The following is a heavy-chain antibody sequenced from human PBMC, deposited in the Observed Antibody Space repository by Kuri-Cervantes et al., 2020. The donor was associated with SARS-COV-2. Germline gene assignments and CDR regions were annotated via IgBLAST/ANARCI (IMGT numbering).Heavy chain of an antibody. CDR1: GDSISSYY. V-gene: IGHV4-59*12. CDR2: IYYSGST. Sequence: SETLSLTCTVSGDSISSYYWSWIRQTPGKGLEWIGYIYYSGSTNYNPSLKSRVTISVDTSKNQFSLKLSSVTAADTAVYYCARLECSGGSCYRKRSWYFDLWGRGTLVTVSS. CDR3: ARLECSGGSCYRKRSWYFDL. D-gene: IGHD2-15*01. J-gene: IGHJ2*01.